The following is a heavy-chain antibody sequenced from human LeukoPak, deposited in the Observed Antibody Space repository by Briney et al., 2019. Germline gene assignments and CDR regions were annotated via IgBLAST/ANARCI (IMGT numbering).Heavy chain of an antibody. CDR1: GFTFSSYS. CDR2: ISSSSSYI. Sequence: GGSLRLSCAASGFTFSSYSMNWVRQAPGKGLEWVSSISSSSSYIYYADSVKGRFTISRDNAKNSLYLQMNSLRAEDTAVYYCARAKNSMVRGDLDYWGQGTLVTVSS. J-gene: IGHJ4*02. V-gene: IGHV3-21*01. D-gene: IGHD3-10*01. CDR3: ARAKNSMVRGDLDY.